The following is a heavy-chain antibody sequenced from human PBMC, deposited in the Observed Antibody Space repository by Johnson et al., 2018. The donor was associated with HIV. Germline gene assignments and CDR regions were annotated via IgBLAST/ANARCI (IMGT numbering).Heavy chain of an antibody. CDR1: GFTFNSYW. Sequence: VQLVESGGGLVQPGGSLRLSCAVSGFTFNSYWMSWVRQGPGKGLEWVASIKQDGSEKYYLDSVKGRFTISRDNAKRSLYLQMNSLRAGDTAVYYCAKCREQLVRDAFDIWGQGTMVTVSS. CDR3: AKCREQLVRDAFDI. J-gene: IGHJ3*02. CDR2: IKQDGSEK. V-gene: IGHV3-7*05. D-gene: IGHD6-6*01.